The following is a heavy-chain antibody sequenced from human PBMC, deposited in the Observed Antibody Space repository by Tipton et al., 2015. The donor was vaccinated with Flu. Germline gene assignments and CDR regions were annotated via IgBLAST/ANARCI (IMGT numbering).Heavy chain of an antibody. J-gene: IGHJ4*02. V-gene: IGHV4-4*07. CDR3: ARGSGSGTYVIFDY. D-gene: IGHD3-10*01. Sequence: TLSLTCTVSGGSISSYYWSWIRQPAGKGLEWIGRIYSSGSTTYNLTLKGRVTMSVDTSKSQFSLKLRSVTAADTAVDYCARGSGSGTYVIFDYWGQGTLGTVSS. CDR1: GGSISSYY. CDR2: IYSSGST.